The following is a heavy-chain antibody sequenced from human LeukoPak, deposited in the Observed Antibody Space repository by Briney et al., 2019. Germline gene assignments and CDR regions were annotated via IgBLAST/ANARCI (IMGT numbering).Heavy chain of an antibody. CDR3: ASFKIAVPGTGGWFDP. V-gene: IGHV4-39*07. CDR1: GGSISSSSYY. J-gene: IGHJ5*02. Sequence: SETLSLTCTVSGGSISSSSYYWGWIRQPPGKGLEWIGSIYYSGSTYYNPSLKSRVTISVDTSKNQFSLKLSSVTAADTAVYYCASFKIAVPGTGGWFDPWGRGTLVTVSS. CDR2: IYYSGST. D-gene: IGHD6-19*01.